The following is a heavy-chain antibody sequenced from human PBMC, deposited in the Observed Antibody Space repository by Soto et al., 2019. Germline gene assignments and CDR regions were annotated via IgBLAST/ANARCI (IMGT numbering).Heavy chain of an antibody. CDR3: AKASPDIVVVVAAFSYYYGMDV. Sequence: AASVKVSCKASGYSFTTYYMHWVRQAPGQGLEWMGTINPSGGSTSYAQKFQGRVTMTRDTSTSTVYMELSSLRSEDTAVYYCAKASPDIVVVVAAFSYYYGMDVWGQGTTVTVSS. CDR1: GYSFTTYY. D-gene: IGHD2-15*01. J-gene: IGHJ6*02. V-gene: IGHV1-46*01. CDR2: INPSGGST.